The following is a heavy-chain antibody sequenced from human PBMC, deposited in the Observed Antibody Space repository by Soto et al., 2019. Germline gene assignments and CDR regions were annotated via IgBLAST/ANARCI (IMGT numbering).Heavy chain of an antibody. V-gene: IGHV1-69*01. Sequence: QVQVVQSGVEVRRPGSSVKVSCKASGDTFKNCVISWVRQAPGQGLEWMGGIIPLFGTTDFAQRFQGRLTITTDESTTTAYMELGRLRSEDTATYYCAAELGFGKLSFVWGKGTTVIVSS. CDR3: AAELGFGKLSFV. D-gene: IGHD3-10*01. J-gene: IGHJ6*04. CDR1: GDTFKNCV. CDR2: IIPLFGTT.